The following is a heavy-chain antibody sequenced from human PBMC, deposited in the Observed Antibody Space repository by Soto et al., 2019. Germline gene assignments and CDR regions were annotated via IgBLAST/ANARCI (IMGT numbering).Heavy chain of an antibody. Sequence: GGSLRLSCAASGFTFSSYGMHWVRQAPGKGLEWVAVISYDGSNKYYADSVKGRFTISRDNSKNTLYLQMNSLRAEDTAVYYCAKDGLTSLYYYYYMDVWGKGTTVTVSS. CDR3: AKDGLTSLYYYYYMDV. V-gene: IGHV3-30*18. J-gene: IGHJ6*03. D-gene: IGHD5-12*01. CDR2: ISYDGSNK. CDR1: GFTFSSYG.